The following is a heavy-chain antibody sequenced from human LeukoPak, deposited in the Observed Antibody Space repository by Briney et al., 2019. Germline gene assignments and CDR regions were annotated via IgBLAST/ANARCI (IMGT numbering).Heavy chain of an antibody. V-gene: IGHV3-11*04. D-gene: IGHD6-13*01. J-gene: IGHJ4*02. Sequence: PGGSLRLSCAASGFTFSDYYMSWIRQAPGKGLEWVSYISSSGSTIYYADSVKGRFTISRDNSKNTLYLQMNSLRAEDTAVYYCAKGSSSSWYVFDYWGQGTLVTVSS. CDR1: GFTFSDYY. CDR2: ISSSGSTI. CDR3: AKGSSSSWYVFDY.